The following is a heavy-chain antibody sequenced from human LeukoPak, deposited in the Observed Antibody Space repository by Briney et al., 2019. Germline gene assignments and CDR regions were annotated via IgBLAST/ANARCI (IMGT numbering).Heavy chain of an antibody. CDR3: AKEYSGYDFDY. Sequence: GGSLGLSCAASGFTLRSYDMSWVRQAPGKGLEWVAATSGSGVNSYYADSVRGRFTISRDNSQNTLYLQMDSLRAEDTALYYCAKEYSGYDFDYWSQGTLVTVSS. CDR1: GFTLRSYD. D-gene: IGHD5-12*01. V-gene: IGHV3-23*01. CDR2: TSGSGVNS. J-gene: IGHJ4*02.